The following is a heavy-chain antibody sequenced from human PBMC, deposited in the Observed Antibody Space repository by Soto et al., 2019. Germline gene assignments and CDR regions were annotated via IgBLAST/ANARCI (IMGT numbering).Heavy chain of an antibody. CDR2: MYNTGST. J-gene: IGHJ6*02. Sequence: SETLSLTCTVSGGSISSYYWSWIRQPPGKGLEWIGYMYNTGSTIYNPSLKSRVTISVDTSKNQFSLKLNSVTAADTAVYYCATESVDTAMEHRIGMDVWGQGTTVTVSS. D-gene: IGHD5-18*01. CDR3: ATESVDTAMEHRIGMDV. V-gene: IGHV4-59*01. CDR1: GGSISSYY.